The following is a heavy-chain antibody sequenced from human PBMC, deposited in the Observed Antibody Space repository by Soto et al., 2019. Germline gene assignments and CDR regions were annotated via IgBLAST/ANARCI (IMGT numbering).Heavy chain of an antibody. CDR1: GGSFSGYY. J-gene: IGHJ4*02. D-gene: IGHD6-19*01. CDR2: INHSGST. CDR3: ARASGWYSY. Sequence: SETLSLTCAVYGGSFSGYYWSWIRQPPGKGLEWIGEINHSGSTNYNPSLKSRVTISVDTSKNQFSLKLSSVTAADTAVYYCARASGWYSYWGQGTLVTVSS. V-gene: IGHV4-34*01.